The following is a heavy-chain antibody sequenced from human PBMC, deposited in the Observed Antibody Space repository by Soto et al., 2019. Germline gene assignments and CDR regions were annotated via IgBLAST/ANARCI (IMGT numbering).Heavy chain of an antibody. Sequence: SVNVSCKASGGSFGKSAINWVRQTPGQGLEWLGGFIPVYRTLNYAQKFQGRVTITADESTGTAYMTLSSLASDDTAVYYCATGVIWIGYFTVDSWGQGTRVTVSS. CDR3: ATGVIWIGYFTVDS. D-gene: IGHD3-3*01. CDR1: GGSFGKSA. V-gene: IGHV1-69*13. J-gene: IGHJ4*02. CDR2: FIPVYRTL.